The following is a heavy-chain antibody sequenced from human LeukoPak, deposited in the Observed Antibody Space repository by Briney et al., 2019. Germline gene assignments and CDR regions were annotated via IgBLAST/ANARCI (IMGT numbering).Heavy chain of an antibody. CDR2: IDTDGSST. CDR1: GFTFSSYW. J-gene: IGHJ4*02. V-gene: IGHV3-74*01. D-gene: IGHD3-10*01. Sequence: PGGSLRLSCAASGFTFSSYWMHWVRQAPGKGLVWVSRIDTDGSSTSYADSVKGRFTVSRDNAKNTLYLQMNSLRAEDTAAYYCARVGGSSDFDYWGQGTLVTVSS. CDR3: ARVGGSSDFDY.